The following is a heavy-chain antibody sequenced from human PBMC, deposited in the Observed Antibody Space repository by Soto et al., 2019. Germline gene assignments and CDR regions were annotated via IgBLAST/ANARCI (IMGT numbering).Heavy chain of an antibody. J-gene: IGHJ6*02. CDR1: GFTFTSSA. CDR2: IVVGSGNT. CDR3: AADRTDIDLVGAPTDCYYGMDV. V-gene: IGHV1-58*01. D-gene: IGHD1-26*01. Sequence: ASVKVSCKASGFTFTSSAVQWVRQARGQRLGWIGWIVVGSGNTNYAQKFQERVTITRDMSTSTAYMELSSLRSEDTAVYYCAADRTDIDLVGAPTDCYYGMDVWGQGTTVTVSS.